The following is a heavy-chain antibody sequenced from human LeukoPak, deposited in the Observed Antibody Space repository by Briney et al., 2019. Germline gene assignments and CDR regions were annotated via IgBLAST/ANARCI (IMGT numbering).Heavy chain of an antibody. J-gene: IGHJ6*02. Sequence: PGGSLRLSCTTSGFNFGDHAMTWLRQAPGKGLEWVGFIRSKAYRGTTEYAASVKGRFTISRDDSKSVVYLQMSSLKSEDTAVYYCSRGPIQLWVHNGVDVWGQGTTVTVSS. D-gene: IGHD5-18*01. CDR3: SRGPIQLWVHNGVDV. V-gene: IGHV3-49*03. CDR1: GFNFGDHA. CDR2: IRSKAYRGTT.